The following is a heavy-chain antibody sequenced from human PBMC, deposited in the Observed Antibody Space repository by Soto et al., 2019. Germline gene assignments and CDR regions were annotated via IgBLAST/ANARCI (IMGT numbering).Heavy chain of an antibody. CDR1: GFTFSSYA. CDR2: ISGSGGST. V-gene: IGHV3-23*01. D-gene: IGHD6-6*01. J-gene: IGHJ6*02. CDR3: AKDRVAARLFGMDV. Sequence: GGSLRLSCAASGFTFSSYAMSWVRQAPGKGLEWVSAISGSGGSTYYADSVRGRFTISRDNSKNTLYLQMNSLRAEDTAVYYYAKDRVAARLFGMDVWGQGTTVTVSS.